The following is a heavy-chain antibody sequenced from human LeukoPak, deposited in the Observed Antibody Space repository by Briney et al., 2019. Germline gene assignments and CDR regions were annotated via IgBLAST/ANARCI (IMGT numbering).Heavy chain of an antibody. D-gene: IGHD5-12*01. CDR1: GFTFSSYA. CDR2: ISGSGGST. V-gene: IGHV3-23*01. Sequence: GGSLRLSCAASGFTFSSYAMSWVRQAPGKGLEWVSAISGSGGSTYYADSVKGRFTISRDNSKNTLYLQMNSLRAEDTAVYYCAKDRDKWPRVLYFDFWGQGTLVTVSS. J-gene: IGHJ4*02. CDR3: AKDRDKWPRVLYFDF.